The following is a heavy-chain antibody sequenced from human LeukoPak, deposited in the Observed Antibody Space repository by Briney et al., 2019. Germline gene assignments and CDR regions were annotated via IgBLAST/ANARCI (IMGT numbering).Heavy chain of an antibody. CDR3: GAGDGSGYSGFVDY. D-gene: IGHD3-22*01. J-gene: IGHJ4*02. CDR1: GYSISSGYY. CDR2: IYHSGST. Sequence: PSETLSLTCAVSGYSISSGYYWGWIRPPPGKGLEWIGSIYHSGSTYYNPSLKSRVTISVDTSKNQFSLKLSSVTAADTAVYYCGAGDGSGYSGFVDYWGQGTLVTVSS. V-gene: IGHV4-38-2*01.